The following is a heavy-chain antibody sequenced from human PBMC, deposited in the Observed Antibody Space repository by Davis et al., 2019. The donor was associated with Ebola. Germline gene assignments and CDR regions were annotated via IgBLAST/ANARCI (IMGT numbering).Heavy chain of an antibody. J-gene: IGHJ4*02. CDR2: IYYSGST. CDR1: GGSFSGYY. V-gene: IGHV4-34*01. Sequence: MPSETLSLTCAVYGGSFSGYYWSWIRQPPGKGLEWIGSIYYSGSTYYNPSLKSRVTISVDTSKNQFSLKLSSVTAADTAVYYCARGKTYSVYWGQGTLVTVSS. CDR3: ARGKTYSVY.